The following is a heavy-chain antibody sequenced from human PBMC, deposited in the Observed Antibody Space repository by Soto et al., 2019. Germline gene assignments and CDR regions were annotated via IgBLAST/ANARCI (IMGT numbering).Heavy chain of an antibody. J-gene: IGHJ5*02. CDR2: ISAYNGNT. CDR1: GYTFTSYG. D-gene: IGHD3-10*01. V-gene: IGHV1-18*01. Sequence: QVQLVQSGAEVKKPGASVKVSCKASGYTFTSYGISWVRQAPGQGLEWMGWISAYNGNTNYAQKLQGRVTMTTDTSTSTAYMELRSLRSDDTAVYYCAREGSRITMVRGVIDWFDPWGLGTLVTVSS. CDR3: AREGSRITMVRGVIDWFDP.